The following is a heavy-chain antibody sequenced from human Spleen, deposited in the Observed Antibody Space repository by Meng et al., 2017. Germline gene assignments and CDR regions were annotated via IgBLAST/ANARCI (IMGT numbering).Heavy chain of an antibody. CDR3: AKPSYFDWLLSC. D-gene: IGHD3-9*01. CDR2: IKADGSKK. CDR1: GFTFSNSW. J-gene: IGHJ4*01. V-gene: IGHV3-7*03. Sequence: GGSLRLSCAASGFTFSNSWMTWVRQAPGKGLKWVANIKADGSKKYYVDSVKGRFTISRDNSKNSLYLQMNSLRTEDTALYYCAKPSYFDWLLSCWGQGTLVTVSS.